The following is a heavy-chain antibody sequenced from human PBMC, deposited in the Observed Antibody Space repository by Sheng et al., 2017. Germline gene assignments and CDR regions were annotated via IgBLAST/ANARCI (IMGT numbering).Heavy chain of an antibody. Sequence: QVQLVQSGAEVKKPGSSVKVSCKASGGTFSSYAISWVRQAPGQGLEWMGGIIPIFGTANYAQKFQGRVTITADESTSTAYMELSSLRSEDTAVYYCARDLMVRGVIPDAFDIWGQGTMVTVSS. CDR1: GGTFSSYA. CDR2: IIPIFGTA. D-gene: IGHD3-10*01. V-gene: IGHV1-69*13. CDR3: ARDLMVRGVIPDAFDI. J-gene: IGHJ3*02.